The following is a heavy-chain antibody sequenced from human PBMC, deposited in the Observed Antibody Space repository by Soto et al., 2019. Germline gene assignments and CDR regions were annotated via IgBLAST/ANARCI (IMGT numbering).Heavy chain of an antibody. J-gene: IGHJ6*03. CDR1: GFTISGNA. Sequence: EVQLVESGGGLVQPGGSLRLSCAASGFTISGNAMSWVRQAPGRGLEWVSYISSSSTNIHYADSVRGRFTISRDNAKNSLYLQMNSLRDEDTAVYRCARDLSWGSKWYYYMDVWGKGTTVTVSS. D-gene: IGHD3-16*01. CDR3: ARDLSWGSKWYYYMDV. CDR2: ISSSSTNI. V-gene: IGHV3-48*02.